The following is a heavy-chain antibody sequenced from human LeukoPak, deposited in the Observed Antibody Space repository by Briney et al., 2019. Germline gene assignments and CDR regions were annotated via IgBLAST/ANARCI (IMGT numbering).Heavy chain of an antibody. CDR1: GFTFDDYA. J-gene: IGHJ3*02. D-gene: IGHD6-13*01. Sequence: GGSLRLSCAASGFTFDDYAMHWVRQAPGKGLEWVSGISWNSGSIGYAVSVKGRFTISRDNAKNSLYLQMNSLRAEDMALYYCAKDMQQLGTGAFDIWGQGTMVTVSS. V-gene: IGHV3-9*03. CDR2: ISWNSGSI. CDR3: AKDMQQLGTGAFDI.